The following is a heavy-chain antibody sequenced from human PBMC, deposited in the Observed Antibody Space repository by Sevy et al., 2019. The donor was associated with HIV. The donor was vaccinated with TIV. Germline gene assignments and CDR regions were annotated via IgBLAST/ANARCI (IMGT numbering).Heavy chain of an antibody. J-gene: IGHJ4*02. CDR3: ASSRSGYYDSSGYYIY. Sequence: GESLKISCKGSGYSFTSHWIGWVRHMPGKGLEWMGIIYPDDSDSRYSPSFQGQVTFSADKSLSTAYLRWSSLKASDTAMYYCASSRSGYYDSSGYYIYWGQGTLVTVSS. CDR2: IYPDDSDS. CDR1: GYSFTSHW. D-gene: IGHD3-22*01. V-gene: IGHV5-51*01.